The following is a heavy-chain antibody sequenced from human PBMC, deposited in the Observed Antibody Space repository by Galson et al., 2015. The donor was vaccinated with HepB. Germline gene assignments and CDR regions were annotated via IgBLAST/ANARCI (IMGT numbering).Heavy chain of an antibody. CDR1: GGTFSSYA. Sequence: SVKVSCKASGGTFSSYAISWVRQAPGQGLEWMGGIIPIFGTANYAQKFQGRVTITADESTSTAYMELSSLRSEDTAVYYCARDDGGSGWLYYYYGMDVWGQGTTVTVSS. CDR2: IIPIFGTA. CDR3: ARDDGGSGWLYYYYGMDV. V-gene: IGHV1-69*13. J-gene: IGHJ6*02. D-gene: IGHD6-19*01.